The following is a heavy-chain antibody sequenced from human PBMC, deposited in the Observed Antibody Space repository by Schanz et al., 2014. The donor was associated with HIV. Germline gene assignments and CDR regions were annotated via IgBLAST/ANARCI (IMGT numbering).Heavy chain of an antibody. J-gene: IGHJ5*01. Sequence: QLQLQESGPGLVKPSETLSLRCNVSGGSINSGSYYWGWIRHPPGKGLEWIGTISYNGNTYYNPPLKGRLTRSVDTSKKQFPLRMASVTAADTAIYYCARHYGDYGSGWYVKAKWFDPWGQGTLVTVSS. V-gene: IGHV4-39*01. CDR3: ARHYGDYGSGWYVKAKWFDP. D-gene: IGHD4-17*01. CDR1: GGSINSGSYY. CDR2: ISYNGNT.